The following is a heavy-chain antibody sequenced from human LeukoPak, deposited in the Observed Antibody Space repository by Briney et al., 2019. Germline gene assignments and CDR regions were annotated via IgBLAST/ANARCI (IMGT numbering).Heavy chain of an antibody. D-gene: IGHD1-1*01. V-gene: IGHV3-7*01. CDR1: GFTFSSYW. CDR2: VKQDGSET. J-gene: IGHJ5*02. Sequence: GGSRTPSCPASGFTFSSYWMSWVRQAAGNGLGWVANVKQDGSETYYVDSLKGRFPISRHSAKKSLYLQMNSLRAEDPAVYYCASWLERRNHWFDPWGQGTLVTVSS. CDR3: ASWLERRNHWFDP.